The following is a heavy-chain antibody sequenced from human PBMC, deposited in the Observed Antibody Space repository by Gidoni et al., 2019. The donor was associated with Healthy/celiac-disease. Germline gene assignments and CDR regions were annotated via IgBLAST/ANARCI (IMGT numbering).Heavy chain of an antibody. V-gene: IGHV3-30-3*01. J-gene: IGHJ6*03. CDR2: ISYDGSNK. CDR3: ARARAVAHMDV. D-gene: IGHD6-19*01. Sequence: QVKLVESGGGVVQPGRSLRLSCAASGFTFSSYAMHWVRQAPGKGLEWVAVISYDGSNKYYADSVKGRFTISRDNSKNTLYLQMNSLRAEDTAVYYCARARAVAHMDVWGKGTTVTVSS. CDR1: GFTFSSYA.